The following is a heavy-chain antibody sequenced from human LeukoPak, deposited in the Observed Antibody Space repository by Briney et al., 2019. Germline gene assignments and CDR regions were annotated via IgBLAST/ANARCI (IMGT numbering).Heavy chain of an antibody. CDR3: ARRDLKWELHTFDY. CDR2: INPNSGGT. Sequence: GASVKVSCKASGYTFTGYYMHWVRQAPGQGLEWMGWINPNSGGTNYAQKFQGRVTMTRDTSISTAYMELSRLRSDDTAVYYCARRDLKWELHTFDYWGQGTLVTVSS. D-gene: IGHD1-26*01. V-gene: IGHV1-2*02. CDR1: GYTFTGYY. J-gene: IGHJ4*02.